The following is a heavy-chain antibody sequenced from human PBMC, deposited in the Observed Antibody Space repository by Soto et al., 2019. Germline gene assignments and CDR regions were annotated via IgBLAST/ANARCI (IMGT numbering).Heavy chain of an antibody. V-gene: IGHV3-33*01. CDR2: IWSDGSKT. CDR1: GFAFSSYG. J-gene: IGHJ5*02. CDR3: SRDDKGWFDP. Sequence: QVQLVESGGGVVQPGTSLRLSCAASGFAFSSYGMHWVRQAPGKGLEWVAVIWSDGSKTYYADSVKGRFTISRESSKNTVALQMNSLRVDDTAVYYCSRDDKGWFDPWGQGTLVTVSS.